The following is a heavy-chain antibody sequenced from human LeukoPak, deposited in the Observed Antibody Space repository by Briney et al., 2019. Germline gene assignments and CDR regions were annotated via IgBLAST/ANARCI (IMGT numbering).Heavy chain of an antibody. CDR3: AKDRGECSSTSCSYYYFDY. D-gene: IGHD2-2*01. Sequence: GGSLRLSCAASGFTFSSYAMSWVRQAPGKGLEWVSAISGSGGSTYHAVSVKGRFTISRDNSKNTLYLQMNSLRAEDTAVYYCAKDRGECSSTSCSYYYFDYWGRGTLVTVSS. CDR2: ISGSGGST. J-gene: IGHJ4*02. CDR1: GFTFSSYA. V-gene: IGHV3-23*01.